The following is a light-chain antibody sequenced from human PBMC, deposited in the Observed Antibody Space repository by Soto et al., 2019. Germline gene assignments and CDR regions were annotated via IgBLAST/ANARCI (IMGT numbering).Light chain of an antibody. J-gene: IGKJ1*01. CDR3: QQYNNWPWT. CDR2: DAS. CDR1: QSVSSY. V-gene: IGKV3-11*01. Sequence: EIVLTQFPATLSLSPGERATLSCRASQSVSSYLAWYQQKPGQAPRLLIYDASNRATGIPARFSGSGSGTEFTLTITSLQSEDFAVYYCQQYNNWPWTFGQGTKVDIK.